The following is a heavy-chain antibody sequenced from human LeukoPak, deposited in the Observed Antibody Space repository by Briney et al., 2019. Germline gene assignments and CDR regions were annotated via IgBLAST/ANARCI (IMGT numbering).Heavy chain of an antibody. J-gene: IGHJ4*02. CDR2: IYYSGHT. D-gene: IGHD6-13*01. CDR1: GGSISSSSSY. CDR3: ARLSSTWFDF. Sequence: SETLSLTCTVSGGSISSSSSYWAWIRQPPGKGLEWIGNIYYSGHTNYNPSLESRVAISVDTSKNQFSLKLTSLTAPDTSVYYCARLSSTWFDFWGQGTLVTVSS. V-gene: IGHV4-39*01.